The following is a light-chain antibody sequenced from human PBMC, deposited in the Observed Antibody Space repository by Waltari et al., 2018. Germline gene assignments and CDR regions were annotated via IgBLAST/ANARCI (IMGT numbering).Light chain of an antibody. CDR2: GTS. V-gene: IGLV7-43*01. Sequence: QTLVTQEPSLTVSPGGTVTLTCASSHGAVPSRYYPNWSQQKPGQAPRGRIYGTSNKHSCTPARFSGSLPGGKAALTLSGVQPEDEAEYYCLLYDGGVWVFGGGTKLTVL. J-gene: IGLJ3*02. CDR3: LLYDGGVWV. CDR1: HGAVPSRYY.